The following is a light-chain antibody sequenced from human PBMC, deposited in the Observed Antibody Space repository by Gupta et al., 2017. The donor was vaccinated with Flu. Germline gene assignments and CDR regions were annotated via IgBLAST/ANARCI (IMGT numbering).Light chain of an antibody. CDR3: SSYAGRSTLV. V-gene: IGLV2-11*03. CDR2: DVT. J-gene: IGLJ2*01. Sequence: SCYQQDPAKPHKLMIYDVTRRPAGVPDRFSGSKSGNTASLTVSGRKEEEEADYYCSSYAGRSTLVFGGGTTLTVL.